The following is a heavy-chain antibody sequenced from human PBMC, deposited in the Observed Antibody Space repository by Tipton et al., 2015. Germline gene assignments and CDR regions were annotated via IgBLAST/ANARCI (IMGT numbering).Heavy chain of an antibody. V-gene: IGHV3-9*01. CDR1: GFTFRSSA. CDR2: ISWDSSSL. Sequence: SLRLSCAASGFTFRSSAMSWVRQAPGKGLEWVSGISWDSSSLAYAASVEGRFTISRDNAKNSLYLQMDSLRPEDTALYYCAKDMRIAATHYFDYWGQGALVIVSS. D-gene: IGHD6-13*01. CDR3: AKDMRIAATHYFDY. J-gene: IGHJ4*02.